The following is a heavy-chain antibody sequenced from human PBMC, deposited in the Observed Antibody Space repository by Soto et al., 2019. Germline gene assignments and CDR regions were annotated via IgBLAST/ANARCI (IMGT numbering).Heavy chain of an antibody. CDR1: GGTISTYA. CDR3: ARGDGDNNAFGI. Sequence: VLLVQSGAEVKQPGSSVKVSCKASGGTISTYAITWVRQAPGQGLEWVGGIIPIFRTPNYAQNLHGRVTITAAESTSTRYIELSNLKSEATAVYYCARGDGDNNAFGIGCQGTVVTVSS. V-gene: IGHV1-69*12. CDR2: IIPIFRTP. D-gene: IGHD1-20*01. J-gene: IGHJ3*02.